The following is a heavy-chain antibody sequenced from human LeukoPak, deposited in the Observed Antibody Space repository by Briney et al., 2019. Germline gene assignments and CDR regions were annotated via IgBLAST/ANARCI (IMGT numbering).Heavy chain of an antibody. Sequence: SETLSLTCAVYGGSFGGYYWSWIRQPPGKGLEWIGEINHSGSTNYNPSLKSRVTISVDTSKNQFSLKLSSVTAADTAVYYCARDQNYASGNFDYWGQGTLVTVSS. CDR2: INHSGST. CDR1: GGSFGGYY. D-gene: IGHD3-10*01. CDR3: ARDQNYASGNFDY. V-gene: IGHV4-34*01. J-gene: IGHJ4*02.